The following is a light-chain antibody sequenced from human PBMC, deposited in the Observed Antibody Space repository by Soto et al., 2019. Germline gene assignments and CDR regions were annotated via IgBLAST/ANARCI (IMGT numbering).Light chain of an antibody. J-gene: IGLJ3*02. CDR3: SSYAGSKNSV. CDR2: EVS. CDR1: SSDVGGYNY. Sequence: QSALTQPPSASGSPGQSVTISCTGTSSDVGGYNYVSWYQQHPDKAPKLMIYEVSKRPSGVPDRFSGSKSCNTASLTVSGLQAEDEADYYCSSYAGSKNSVFGGGTKLTVL. V-gene: IGLV2-8*01.